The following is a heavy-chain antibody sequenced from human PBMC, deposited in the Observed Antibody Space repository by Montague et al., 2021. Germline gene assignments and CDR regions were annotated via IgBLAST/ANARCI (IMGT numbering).Heavy chain of an antibody. D-gene: IGHD5-24*01. CDR3: ARGWQKRFDP. Sequence: CAISGDSVSIYDATWNGSRRSPSKGRDGLGRTYYRSKWYNEYAISVKSRITVNPDTSKNQFSLLLNSVTPEDTAVYYCARGWQKRFDPWGQGTLVTVSS. V-gene: IGHV6-1*01. CDR2: TYYRSKWYN. J-gene: IGHJ5*02. CDR1: GDSVSIYDAT.